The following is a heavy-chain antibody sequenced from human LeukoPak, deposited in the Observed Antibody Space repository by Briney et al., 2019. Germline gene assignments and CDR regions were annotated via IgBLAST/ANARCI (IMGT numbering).Heavy chain of an antibody. V-gene: IGHV3-23*01. D-gene: IGHD3-10*01. CDR3: AKDLMRDRWFGES. J-gene: IGHJ5*02. Sequence: GGSLTLSCAASGFTFSSYSMSWVRQAPGKGLEWISGISVSGHRTYHAASVKGRFTISRDNSKNTLYLQMNSLRPEDTALYYCAKDLMRDRWFGESWGQGTLVTVSS. CDR1: GFTFSSYS. CDR2: ISVSGHRT.